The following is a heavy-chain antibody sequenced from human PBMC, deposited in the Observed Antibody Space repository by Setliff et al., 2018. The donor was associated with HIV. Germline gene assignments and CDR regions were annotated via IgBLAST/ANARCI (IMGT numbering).Heavy chain of an antibody. V-gene: IGHV3-15*01. CDR1: GFTFSNAW. CDR2: IKSKTDGGTT. Sequence: GGSLRLSCAASGFTFSNAWMSWVRQAPGKGLEWVGRIKSKTDGGTTDYAAPVKGRFTISRDDSKNTLYLQMNSLKTEDTAVYYCTSRYYYGSFLESGWGSSGLYYFDHWGQGTLVTVSS. J-gene: IGHJ4*02. CDR3: TSRYYYGSFLESGWGSSGLYYFDH. D-gene: IGHD3-10*01.